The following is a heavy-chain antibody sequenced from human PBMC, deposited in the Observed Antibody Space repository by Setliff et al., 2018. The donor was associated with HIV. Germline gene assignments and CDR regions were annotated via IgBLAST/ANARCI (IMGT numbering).Heavy chain of an antibody. CDR3: VREVRAAYKGPLWFGQSDPRPDTFDI. CDR2: INPYSGGT. J-gene: IGHJ3*02. D-gene: IGHD3-10*01. Sequence: VASVKVSCKASGYTFTAYYIHWVRQAPGQGLEWMGWINPYSGGTNYAQNFQGWVTMTRDTSITTAYMELSRLTSDDTALYFCVREVRAAYKGPLWFGQSDPRPDTFDIWDQGTMVTVSS. V-gene: IGHV1-2*04. CDR1: GYTFTAYY.